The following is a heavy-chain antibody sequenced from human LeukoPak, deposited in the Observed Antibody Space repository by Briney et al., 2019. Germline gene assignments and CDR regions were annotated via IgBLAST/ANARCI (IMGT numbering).Heavy chain of an antibody. CDR3: ARTLSEYSSSSLGY. V-gene: IGHV4-59*01. CDR2: IYYSGST. D-gene: IGHD6-6*01. J-gene: IGHJ4*02. Sequence: SETLSLTCTVSGGSIGSYYWSWIGQPPGKGLEWIGYIYYSGSTNYNPSLKSRVTISVDTSKNQFSLKLSSVTAADTAVYYCARTLSEYSSSSLGYWGQGTLVTVSS. CDR1: GGSIGSYY.